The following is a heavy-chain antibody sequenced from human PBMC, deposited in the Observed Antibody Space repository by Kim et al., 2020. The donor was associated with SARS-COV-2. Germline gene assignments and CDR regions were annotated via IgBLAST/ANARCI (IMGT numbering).Heavy chain of an antibody. D-gene: IGHD3-10*01. Sequence: ADSVKGRSTMSIDSSKDTLYRQMNSLGAEETAIYYCAKAPTMVRGTLFDYWGQGTLVTVSS. V-gene: IGHV3-23*01. J-gene: IGHJ4*02. CDR3: AKAPTMVRGTLFDY.